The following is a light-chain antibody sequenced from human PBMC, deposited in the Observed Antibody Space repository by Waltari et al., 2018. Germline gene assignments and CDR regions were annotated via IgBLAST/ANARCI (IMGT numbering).Light chain of an antibody. J-gene: IGLJ2*01. Sequence: QSALTQPASVSGSPGQSITISCTGTRSDVGAYNYVSWYQQPPGKAPKVMIYDVNSRPSGVSNRFSGSKSGNTASLTISGLQAEDEADYYYSSYTSSNTLVVFGGGTKLTVL. CDR1: RSDVGAYNY. CDR3: SSYTSSNTLVV. CDR2: DVN. V-gene: IGLV2-14*01.